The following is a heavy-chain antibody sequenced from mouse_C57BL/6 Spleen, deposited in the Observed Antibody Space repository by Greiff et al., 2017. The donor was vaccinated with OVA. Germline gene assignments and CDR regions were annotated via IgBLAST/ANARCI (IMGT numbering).Heavy chain of an antibody. CDR1: GYAFSSYW. CDR3: ARSRSNFYYFDY. CDR2: IYPGDGDT. Sequence: QVQLQQSGAELVKPGASVKISCKASGYAFSSYWMNWVKQRPGKGLEWIGQIYPGDGDTNYNGKFKGKATLTADKSSSTACMQLSSLTSEDSAVYFCARSRSNFYYFDYWGQGTTLTVSS. D-gene: IGHD2-5*01. V-gene: IGHV1-80*01. J-gene: IGHJ2*01.